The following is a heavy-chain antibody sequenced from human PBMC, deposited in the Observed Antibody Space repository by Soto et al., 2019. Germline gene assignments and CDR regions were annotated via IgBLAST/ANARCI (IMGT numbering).Heavy chain of an antibody. Sequence: SETLSLTCTVSGGSMSRGDYYWSLIRQPPGKGLEWIGFIYHTGSTYYSPSLKNRVAISVDTSKNQFSLKLSSVTAADTAVYYCARENNVFPGGCFDYWGQGTLVTVSS. J-gene: IGHJ4*02. D-gene: IGHD2-21*01. V-gene: IGHV4-30-4*01. CDR1: GGSMSRGDYY. CDR3: ARENNVFPGGCFDY. CDR2: IYHTGST.